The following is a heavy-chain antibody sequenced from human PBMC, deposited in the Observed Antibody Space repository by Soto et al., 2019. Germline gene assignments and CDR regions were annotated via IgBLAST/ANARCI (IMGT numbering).Heavy chain of an antibody. Sequence: SETLSLTCTVSGGTISSGGYYWSWIRQHPGKGQEWIGYIYNSGSTYYNPSLKSRVTISVDTSKNQFSLKLSSVTATDTAVYYGGASCVGGGVFTNYGMYVGGQGPRVT. D-gene: IGHD2-8*02. V-gene: IGHV4-31*03. CDR1: GGTISSGGYY. CDR2: IYNSGST. CDR3: GASCVGGGVFTNYGMYV. J-gene: IGHJ6*02.